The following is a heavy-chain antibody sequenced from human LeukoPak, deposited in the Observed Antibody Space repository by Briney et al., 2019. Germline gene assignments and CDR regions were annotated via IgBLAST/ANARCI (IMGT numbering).Heavy chain of an antibody. CDR1: GYTFTTYW. CDR2: IYPGDSDP. J-gene: IGHJ4*02. Sequence: GESLKISCKGSGYTFTTYWIGWVRQMPGKGLEWMGIIYPGDSDPRYRPSFQGQVTISADKSISTAYLQWSSLKASDSAMYYCVRHGLGSSWFGFDYWGQGTLVTVSS. D-gene: IGHD6-13*01. V-gene: IGHV5-51*01. CDR3: VRHGLGSSWFGFDY.